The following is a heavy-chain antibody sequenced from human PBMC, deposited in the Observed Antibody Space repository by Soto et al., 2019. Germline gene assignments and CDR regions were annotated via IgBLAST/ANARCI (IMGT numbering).Heavy chain of an antibody. CDR1: GSTFTDYY. Sequence: QVQLVQSGTEVKKPGASVQVSCKASGSTFTDYYIHWVRQAPGQGLEWMGWINPNGGGTSYSRKFQGRVTMTRDTPISTAYIQLTNLTCDDTAVYYCATAGNYVLGTSFRVDYWGQGTLVTVSS. V-gene: IGHV1-2*02. CDR3: ATAGNYVLGTSFRVDY. CDR2: INPNGGGT. J-gene: IGHJ4*02. D-gene: IGHD3-10*01.